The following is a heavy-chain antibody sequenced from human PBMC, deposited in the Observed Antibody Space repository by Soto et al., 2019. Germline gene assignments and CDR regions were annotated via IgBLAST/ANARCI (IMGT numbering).Heavy chain of an antibody. J-gene: IGHJ3*02. V-gene: IGHV4-31*03. D-gene: IGHD3-22*01. CDR2: IYSSGST. Sequence: QVQLQESGPGLVKPSQTLSLTCTVSGGSISSGDYYWSWIRHHPGKGLEWIGYIYSSGSTYYNPSLRSRVTISADTSTNQFSLRLSSVTAADTAVYYCVRDYDYDTSRNDAFDIWGQGTMVTVSS. CDR3: VRDYDYDTSRNDAFDI. CDR1: GGSISSGDYY.